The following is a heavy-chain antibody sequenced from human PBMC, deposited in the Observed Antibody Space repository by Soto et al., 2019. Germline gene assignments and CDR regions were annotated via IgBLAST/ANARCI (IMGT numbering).Heavy chain of an antibody. J-gene: IGHJ6*02. D-gene: IGHD5-18*01. Sequence: PSETLSLTCTVSGGSISSSSYYWGWIRQPPGKGLEWIGSIYYSGSTYYNPSLKSRVTISVDTSKNQFPLKLSSATAADTAVYYCASQDTAMDPASYYYYGMDVWGQGTTVTVSS. CDR2: IYYSGST. V-gene: IGHV4-39*01. CDR3: ASQDTAMDPASYYYYGMDV. CDR1: GGSISSSSYY.